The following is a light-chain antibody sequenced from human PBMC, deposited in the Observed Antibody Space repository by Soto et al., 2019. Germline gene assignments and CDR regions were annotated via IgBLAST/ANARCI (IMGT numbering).Light chain of an antibody. J-gene: IGKJ1*01. CDR3: QQYHSYWM. CDR2: AAS. CDR1: QSISSW. Sequence: DIQMTQSPSTLSASVGDRVTITCRASQSISSWLAWYQQKPGKAPKLLIYAASSLESGVTSRFSGSGSGPEFTLTISSLQPDDFATYYCQQYHSYWMFGQGTKVDI. V-gene: IGKV1-5*01.